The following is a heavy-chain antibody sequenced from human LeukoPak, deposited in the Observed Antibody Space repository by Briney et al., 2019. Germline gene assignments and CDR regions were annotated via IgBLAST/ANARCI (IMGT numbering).Heavy chain of an antibody. J-gene: IGHJ3*02. V-gene: IGHV3-48*04. CDR3: AKDFPVAGTEGDAFDI. Sequence: GGSLRLSCAASGFTFSSYSMNWVRQAPGKGLEWVSYISSSSSTIYYADSVKGRFTISRDNAKNSLYLQMNSLRAEDTALYYCAKDFPVAGTEGDAFDIWGQGTMVTVSS. CDR1: GFTFSSYS. D-gene: IGHD6-19*01. CDR2: ISSSSSTI.